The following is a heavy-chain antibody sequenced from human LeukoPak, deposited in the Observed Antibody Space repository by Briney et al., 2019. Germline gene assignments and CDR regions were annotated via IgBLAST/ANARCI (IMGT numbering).Heavy chain of an antibody. D-gene: IGHD3-10*01. Sequence: GVSLRLSCASSGFTFSTYAMGWVRQAPRKGLECVSSITGGGSSYYTDSVRGRFTISRDNSKDTLYLQMNSLTAEDTAVYYCATGSTPGNGYYFDYWGQGALVTVSS. CDR2: ITGGGSS. V-gene: IGHV3-23*01. CDR3: ATGSTPGNGYYFDY. J-gene: IGHJ4*02. CDR1: GFTFSTYA.